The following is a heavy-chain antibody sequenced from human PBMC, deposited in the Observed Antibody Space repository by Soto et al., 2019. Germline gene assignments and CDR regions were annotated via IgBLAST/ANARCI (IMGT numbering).Heavy chain of an antibody. CDR1: GGSVSSFY. Sequence: PSETLSPTCTVSGGSVSSFYWGWIRQPPGKGLEWIGYSGSTSYNPSLKSRVTISVDTSKNQFSLKLNSVTAADTAIYYCARVYSGYYSYMDVWGKGTTVTVSS. CDR3: ARVYSGYYSYMDV. CDR2: SGST. J-gene: IGHJ6*03. D-gene: IGHD1-26*01. V-gene: IGHV4-59*02.